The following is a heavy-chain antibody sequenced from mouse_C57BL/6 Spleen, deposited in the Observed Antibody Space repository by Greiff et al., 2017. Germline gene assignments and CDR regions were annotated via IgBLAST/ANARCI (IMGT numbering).Heavy chain of an antibody. D-gene: IGHD1-1*01. CDR2: LSNGGGST. J-gene: IGHJ3*01. CDR3: ARQGSITTGPFAY. V-gene: IGHV5-12*01. Sequence: EVMLVESGGGLVQPGGSLKLSCAASGFTFSDYYMYWVRQTPEKRLEWVAYLSNGGGSTYYPDTVKGRFTISRDNAKNTLYLQMSRLKSEDTAMYYCARQGSITTGPFAYWGQGTLVTVSA. CDR1: GFTFSDYY.